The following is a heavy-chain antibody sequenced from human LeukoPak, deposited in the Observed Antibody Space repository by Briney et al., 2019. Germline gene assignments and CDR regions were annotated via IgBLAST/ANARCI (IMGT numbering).Heavy chain of an antibody. CDR2: IIPIFGTA. V-gene: IGHV1-69*05. Sequence: GASVKVSCKASGGTFSSYAISWVRQAPGQGLEWMGRIIPIFGTANYAQEFQGRVTITTDESTSTAYMELSSLRSEDTAVYYCARDLTDGTTRWASDIWGQGTMVTVSS. J-gene: IGHJ3*02. CDR3: ARDLTDGTTRWASDI. D-gene: IGHD1/OR15-1a*01. CDR1: GGTFSSYA.